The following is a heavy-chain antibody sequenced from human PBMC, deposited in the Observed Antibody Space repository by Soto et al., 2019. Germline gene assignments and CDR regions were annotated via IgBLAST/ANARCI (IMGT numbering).Heavy chain of an antibody. J-gene: IGHJ5*02. CDR3: ARRPMATIPYNWFAP. CDR1: GGSFGGYY. D-gene: IGHD5-12*01. V-gene: IGHV4-34*01. CDR2: INHSGST. Sequence: SETLSLTCAVYGGSFGGYYWSWIRQPPGKGLEWIGEINHSGSTNYNPSLKSRVTISVDTSKNQFSLKLSSVTAADTAVYYCARRPMATIPYNWFAPWGQGTLVTVSS.